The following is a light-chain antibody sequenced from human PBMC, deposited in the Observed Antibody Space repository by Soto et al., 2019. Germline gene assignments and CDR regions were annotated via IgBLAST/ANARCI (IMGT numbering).Light chain of an antibody. CDR1: QSVSSN. V-gene: IGKV3-15*01. CDR2: GAS. Sequence: EIVMTQSPATLSVSPGERATLSCRPSQSVSSNLAWYQQKPGQATRLLIYGASTRATGIPARFSGSGSGTELTLTISSLQSEDYAVYYCHQYNNWPPWTFGQGT. CDR3: HQYNNWPPWT. J-gene: IGKJ1*01.